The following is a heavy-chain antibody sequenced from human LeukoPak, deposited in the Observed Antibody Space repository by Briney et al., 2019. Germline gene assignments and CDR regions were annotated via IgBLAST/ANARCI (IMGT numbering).Heavy chain of an antibody. CDR2: IYYSGAT. CDR1: GGSISSYY. V-gene: IGHV4-59*01. D-gene: IGHD6-13*01. J-gene: IGHJ4*02. Sequence: SETLSLTCTVSGGSISSYYWSWIRQPPGKGLEWIGYIYYSGATNYNPSLASRVTMSLDMSKSQFSLKLSSVTAADMAVYYCARGRIAAAGPFDYWGQGTLVTVSS. CDR3: ARGRIAAAGPFDY.